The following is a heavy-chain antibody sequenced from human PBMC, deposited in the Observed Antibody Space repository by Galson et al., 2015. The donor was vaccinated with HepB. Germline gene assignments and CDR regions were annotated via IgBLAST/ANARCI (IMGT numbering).Heavy chain of an antibody. CDR2: IKSKTDGGTT. CDR1: GFTFSNAW. V-gene: IGHV3-15*07. J-gene: IGHJ6*02. Sequence: SLRLSCAASGFTFSNAWMNWVRQAPGKGLEWVGRIKSKTDGGTTDYVVPVKGRFIISRDDSKNTLYLQMNSLKTGDTAVYYCTTELVYGSGSFYYYYGMDVWGQGTTVTVSS. D-gene: IGHD3-10*01. CDR3: TTELVYGSGSFYYYYGMDV.